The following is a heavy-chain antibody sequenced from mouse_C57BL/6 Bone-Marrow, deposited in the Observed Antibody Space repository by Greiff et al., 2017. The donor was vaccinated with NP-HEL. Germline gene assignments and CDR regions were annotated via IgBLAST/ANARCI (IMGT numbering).Heavy chain of an antibody. CDR2: IAPNSGGT. CDR1: GYTFTSYW. V-gene: IGHV1-72*01. J-gene: IGHJ2*01. Sequence: VQLHQSGAELVKPGASVKLSCKASGYTFTSYWMHWVKQRPGRGLEWIGRIAPNSGGTKYNEKFKSKATLTVDKPSSTAYMQLSSLTSEDSAVYYCARGVTTVVEPFFDYWGQGTTLTVSS. D-gene: IGHD1-1*01. CDR3: ARGVTTVVEPFFDY.